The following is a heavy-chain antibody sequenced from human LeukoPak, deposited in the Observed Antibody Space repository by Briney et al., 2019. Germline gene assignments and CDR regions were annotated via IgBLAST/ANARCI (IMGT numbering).Heavy chain of an antibody. Sequence: GASVKVSCKASGYTFTSYGISWVRQAPGQGLEWMGWINPNSGGTNYAQKFQGTVTMTRDTSISTAYMELSRLRSDDTAVYYCARDGHLSYQSIWMFPDYWGQGTRVTVSS. D-gene: IGHD1-1*01. CDR2: INPNSGGT. V-gene: IGHV1-2*02. CDR3: ARDGHLSYQSIWMFPDY. J-gene: IGHJ4*02. CDR1: GYTFTSYG.